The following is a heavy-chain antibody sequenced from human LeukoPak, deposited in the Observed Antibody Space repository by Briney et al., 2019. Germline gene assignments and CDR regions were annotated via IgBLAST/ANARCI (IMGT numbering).Heavy chain of an antibody. CDR3: AKDRCSGGGCYTYFDY. CDR1: GFTFSSYA. V-gene: IGHV3-23*01. Sequence: PGGSLRLSCAASGFTFSSYAMSWVRQAPGKGLEWVSAISGSGGRTYYADSVKGRFTISRDNSKNTLYLQMNSLRAKDTAVYYCAKDRCSGGGCYTYFDYWGQGTLVTVSS. J-gene: IGHJ4*02. D-gene: IGHD2-15*01. CDR2: ISGSGGRT.